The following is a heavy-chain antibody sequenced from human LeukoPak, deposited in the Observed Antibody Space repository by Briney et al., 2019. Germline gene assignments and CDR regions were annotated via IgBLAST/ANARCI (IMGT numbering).Heavy chain of an antibody. V-gene: IGHV4-34*01. CDR2: INHLGST. D-gene: IGHD3-9*01. Sequence: SETLSLTCGVYGGSFSGYYYNWIRQSPGKGLEWIAEINHLGSTNYNPSLKSRVAISIDTSKSQFSLRLSSVTAADTAVYYCARGGYNIDWMKDAPDNWGQGTLLTVSS. J-gene: IGHJ4*02. CDR1: GGSFSGYY. CDR3: ARGGYNIDWMKDAPDN.